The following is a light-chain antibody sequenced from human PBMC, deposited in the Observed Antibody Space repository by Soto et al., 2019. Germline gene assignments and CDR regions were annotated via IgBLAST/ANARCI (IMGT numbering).Light chain of an antibody. Sequence: DIVMTQSPDSLAVSLGERATINCKSSQRVFYSSNNKNYLAWYQQKPGQPPKLLICWASTRESGVPDRISGSGSGTDFTLTITSLQAEDVAVYYCQQYYTAPTWTFGQGTKVEIK. CDR2: WAS. CDR3: QQYYTAPTWT. CDR1: QRVFYSSNNKNY. J-gene: IGKJ1*01. V-gene: IGKV4-1*01.